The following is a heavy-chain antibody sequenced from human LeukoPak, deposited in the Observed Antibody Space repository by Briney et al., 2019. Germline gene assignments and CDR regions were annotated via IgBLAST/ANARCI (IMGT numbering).Heavy chain of an antibody. D-gene: IGHD2-15*01. J-gene: IGHJ3*02. CDR2: ISSSGSII. Sequence: PGGSLRLSCAASGFTYSDYYMSWIRQAPGKGLEWVSYISSSGSIIYYPDSVKGRFTLSRDNAKNSLYLQMNSLRAEDTAVYYCARDFGGADAFDIWGQGTMVTVSS. CDR1: GFTYSDYY. CDR3: ARDFGGADAFDI. V-gene: IGHV3-11*01.